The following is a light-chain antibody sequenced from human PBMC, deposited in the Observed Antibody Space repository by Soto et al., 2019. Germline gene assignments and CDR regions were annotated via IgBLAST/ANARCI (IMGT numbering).Light chain of an antibody. CDR1: QGISSF. CDR2: AAS. J-gene: IGKJ5*01. CDR3: QQLYIFPLT. V-gene: IGKV1-9*01. Sequence: DIQMTQSPSSVSASVGDRVTITCRASQGISSFLAWYQQKPGKAPNLLMYAASTLQSGVPSRFSGGESGTEYTLTISSLQPEDSATYYCQQLYIFPLTFGQGTRLEIK.